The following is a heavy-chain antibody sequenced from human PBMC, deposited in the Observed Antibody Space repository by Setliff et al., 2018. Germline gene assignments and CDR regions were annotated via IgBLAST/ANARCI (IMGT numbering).Heavy chain of an antibody. J-gene: IGHJ4*02. CDR3: AGDPPNSGWSFDY. V-gene: IGHV3-48*04. Sequence: TGGSLRLSCAASGFNFNLYNMNWVRQAPGKGLEWVSYIISNSLTIHYADSVRGRFTVSRDNAKYSLFLQMDNLRVDDTAVYYCAGDPPNSGWSFDYWGQGTLVTVSS. D-gene: IGHD6-19*01. CDR1: GFNFNLYN. CDR2: IISNSLTI.